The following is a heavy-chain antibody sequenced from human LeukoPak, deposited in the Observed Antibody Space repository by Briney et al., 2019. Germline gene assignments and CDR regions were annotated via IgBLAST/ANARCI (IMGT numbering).Heavy chain of an antibody. J-gene: IGHJ4*02. D-gene: IGHD4-17*01. CDR2: IYHSGST. V-gene: IGHV4-30-2*01. CDR3: ARVDYGDYVFDY. CDR1: GGSISSGGYS. Sequence: SETLSLTCAVSGGSISSGGYSWSWIRQPPGKGLEWIGYIYHSGSTYYNPSLKSRVTISVDRSKNQFSLKLSSVTAADTAVYHCARVDYGDYVFDYWGQGTLVTVSS.